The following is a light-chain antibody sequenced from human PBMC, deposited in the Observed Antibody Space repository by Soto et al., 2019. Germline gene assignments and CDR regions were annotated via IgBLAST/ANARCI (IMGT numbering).Light chain of an antibody. V-gene: IGKV3-15*01. CDR3: QQYNNWPPPIT. CDR1: QSVSRY. Sequence: EIVLTQSPATLSLSPGERATLSCRASQSVSRYLAWYQQKPGQAPRLLIYGASTRATGIPARFSGSGSETEFTLTISSLQSEDFAVYYCQQYNNWPPPITFGQGTRLEIK. J-gene: IGKJ5*01. CDR2: GAS.